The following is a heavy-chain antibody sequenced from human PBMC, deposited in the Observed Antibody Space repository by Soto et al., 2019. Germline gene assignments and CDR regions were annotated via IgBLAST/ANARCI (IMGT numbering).Heavy chain of an antibody. CDR1: GGSISSYY. V-gene: IGHV4-59*01. CDR3: AGGVPAAIRNWFDP. Sequence: QVQLQESGPGLVKPSEPLSLTCTVSGGSISSYYWSWIRQPPGKGLEWIGYIYYSGSTNYNPSLKSRVTLKVDSDKNQFSLKQSSVTAADTAVYYCAGGVPAAIRNWFDPWGPGTLVTVSS. CDR2: IYYSGST. J-gene: IGHJ5*02. D-gene: IGHD2-2*01.